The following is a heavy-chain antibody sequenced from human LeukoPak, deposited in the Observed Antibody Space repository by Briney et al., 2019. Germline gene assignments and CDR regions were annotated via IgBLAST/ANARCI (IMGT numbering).Heavy chain of an antibody. J-gene: IGHJ6*04. CDR3: ARDGPIVVVPAAIPGYYYYGMDV. V-gene: IGHV4-61*01. D-gene: IGHD2-2*01. CDR1: GGSVSSGSYY. Sequence: SETLSLTCTVSGGSVSSGSYYWSWIRQPPGKGLEWIGYIYYSGSTNYNPSLKSRVTISVDTSKNRFSLKLGSVTAADTAVYYCARDGPIVVVPAAIPGYYYYGMDVWGKGTTVTVSS. CDR2: IYYSGST.